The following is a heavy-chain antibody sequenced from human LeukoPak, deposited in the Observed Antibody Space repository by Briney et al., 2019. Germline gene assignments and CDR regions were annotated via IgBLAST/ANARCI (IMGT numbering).Heavy chain of an antibody. CDR1: GFTFSSYE. Sequence: GGSLILSCAASGFTFSSYEMNWVRQAPGKGLEWVSYISSSGSTIYYADSVKGRFTISRDNAKNSLCLQMNSLRAEDTAVYYCARGGRDGYNWFDYWGQGTLVTVSS. CDR3: ARGGRDGYNWFDY. D-gene: IGHD5-24*01. V-gene: IGHV3-48*03. CDR2: ISSSGSTI. J-gene: IGHJ4*02.